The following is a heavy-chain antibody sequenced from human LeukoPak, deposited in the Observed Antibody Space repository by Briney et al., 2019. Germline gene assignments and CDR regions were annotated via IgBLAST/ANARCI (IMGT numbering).Heavy chain of an antibody. V-gene: IGHV3-21*01. CDR1: GFTFSSYS. CDR2: ISSSSSYI. CDR3: ARVAVTTGDY. D-gene: IGHD4-17*01. Sequence: GGSLRLSCAASGFTFSSYSMNWVRQAPGKGLEWVSSISSSSSYIYYADSVKGRFAISRDNAKNSLYLQMNSRRAEDTAVYYCARVAVTTGDYWGQGTLVTVSS. J-gene: IGHJ4*02.